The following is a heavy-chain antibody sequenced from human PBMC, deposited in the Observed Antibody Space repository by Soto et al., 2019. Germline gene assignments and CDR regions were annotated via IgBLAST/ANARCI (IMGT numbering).Heavy chain of an antibody. CDR3: ARILGTTLDAFDI. Sequence: ETLSLTCTVSGGSISSYYWSWIRQPPGKGLEWIGYIYYSGSTNYNPSPKSRVTISVDTSKNQFSLKLSSVTAADTAVYYCARILGTTLDAFDIWGQGTMVTVSS. J-gene: IGHJ3*02. D-gene: IGHD5-12*01. V-gene: IGHV4-59*01. CDR2: IYYSGST. CDR1: GGSISSYY.